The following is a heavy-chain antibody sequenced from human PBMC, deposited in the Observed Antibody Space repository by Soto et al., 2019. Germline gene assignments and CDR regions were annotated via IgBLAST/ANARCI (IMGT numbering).Heavy chain of an antibody. CDR1: GFTFSSYG. V-gene: IGHV3-30*03. J-gene: IGHJ5*02. CDR3: ATRDVYYYDSSGYYLLSP. CDR2: ISYDGSNK. Sequence: PGGSLRLSCAASGFTFSSYGMHWVRQAPGKGLEWVAVISYDGSNKYYADSVKGRFTISRDNSKNALYLQMNSLRAEDTAVYYCATRDVYYYDSSGYYLLSPWGQGTLVTVSS. D-gene: IGHD3-22*01.